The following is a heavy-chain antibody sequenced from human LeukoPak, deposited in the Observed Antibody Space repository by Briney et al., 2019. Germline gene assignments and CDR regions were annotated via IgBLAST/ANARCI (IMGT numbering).Heavy chain of an antibody. CDR1: GFTFTSSA. CDR2: IVVGSGNT. Sequence: ASVKVSCKASGFTFTSSAMQWVRQARGQRLEWIGWIVVGSGNTNYAQKFQERVTITRDMSTSTAYMELSSLRSEDTAVYYCAADSLDFWSGPHYYYYMDVWGKGTTVTVSS. D-gene: IGHD3-3*01. V-gene: IGHV1-58*02. J-gene: IGHJ6*03. CDR3: AADSLDFWSGPHYYYYMDV.